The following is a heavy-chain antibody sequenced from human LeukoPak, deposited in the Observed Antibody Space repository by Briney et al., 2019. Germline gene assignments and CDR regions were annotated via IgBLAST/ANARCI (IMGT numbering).Heavy chain of an antibody. Sequence: PGGSLRLSCAASGFTFSSYWMHWVRHAPGKGLVWVSRINSDGSSTSYADSVKGRFTISRDNAKNTLYLQMNSLRAEDTAVYYCAKDANGWEPPPPIAFDIWGQGTMVTVSS. J-gene: IGHJ3*02. CDR3: AKDANGWEPPPPIAFDI. D-gene: IGHD4-23*01. CDR2: INSDGSST. CDR1: GFTFSSYW. V-gene: IGHV3-74*01.